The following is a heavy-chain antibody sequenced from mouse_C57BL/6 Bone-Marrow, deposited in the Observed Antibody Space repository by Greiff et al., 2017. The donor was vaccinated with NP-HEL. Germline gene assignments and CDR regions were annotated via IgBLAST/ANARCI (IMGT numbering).Heavy chain of an antibody. CDR1: GYTFTSYW. Sequence: VQLQQSGTVLARPGASVKMSCKTSGYTFTSYWMHWVKQRPGQGLEWIGAIYPGNSDTSYNQKFKGKAKLTAVTSASTAYMELSSLTTEDSAVYYCTVVASSYYAMDYWGQGTSVTVSS. D-gene: IGHD1-1*01. J-gene: IGHJ4*01. V-gene: IGHV1-5*01. CDR2: IYPGNSDT. CDR3: TVVASSYYAMDY.